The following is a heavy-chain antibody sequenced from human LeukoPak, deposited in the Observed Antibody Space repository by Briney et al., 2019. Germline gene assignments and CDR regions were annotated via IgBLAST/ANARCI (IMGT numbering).Heavy chain of an antibody. Sequence: SGGSLRLSCAASGFTFSSYGMHWVRQAPGKGLEWVAVISYDGSNKYYADSVKGRFTISRDNSKNTLYLQMNSLRAEDTAVYYCAKADLPNIAATIPGAFDIWGQGTMVTVSS. CDR2: ISYDGSNK. D-gene: IGHD5-12*01. J-gene: IGHJ3*02. CDR1: GFTFSSYG. CDR3: AKADLPNIAATIPGAFDI. V-gene: IGHV3-30*18.